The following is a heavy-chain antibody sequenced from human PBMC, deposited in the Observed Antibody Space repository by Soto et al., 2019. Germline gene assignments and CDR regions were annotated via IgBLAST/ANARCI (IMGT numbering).Heavy chain of an antibody. D-gene: IGHD1-7*01. J-gene: IGHJ3*02. Sequence: ASVKVSCKASGYTFTSYAMHWVRQAPGQRLEWMGWINAGNGNTKYSQKFQGRVTITRDTSASTAYMELSSLRSEDTAVYYCARGGGIVSWNYDAFDIWGQGTMVTVSS. CDR3: ARGGGIVSWNYDAFDI. CDR1: GYTFTSYA. CDR2: INAGNGNT. V-gene: IGHV1-3*01.